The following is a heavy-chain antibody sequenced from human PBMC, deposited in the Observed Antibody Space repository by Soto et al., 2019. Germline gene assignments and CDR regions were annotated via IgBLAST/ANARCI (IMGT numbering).Heavy chain of an antibody. D-gene: IGHD1-26*01. CDR3: ARGRLSVGQCGNYKSTFSLDY. CDR2: IYHSGSS. V-gene: IGHV4-4*02. J-gene: IGHJ4*02. CDR1: GGSISSSYW. Sequence: QVHLQESGPGLLKSSGTLSLTCAVSGGSISSSYWWSWGRQPPGKVLEWMGDIYHSGSSNYKPSLNSPVIISVDTSKNQSSMNLSSVTAADTAVYYCARGRLSVGQCGNYKSTFSLDYWGQGTLVTVSS.